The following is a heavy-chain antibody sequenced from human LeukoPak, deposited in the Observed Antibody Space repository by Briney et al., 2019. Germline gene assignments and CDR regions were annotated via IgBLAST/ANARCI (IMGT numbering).Heavy chain of an antibody. CDR3: ARDTVTTYNNWFDP. CDR2: ISYDGSNK. J-gene: IGHJ5*02. V-gene: IGHV3-30-3*01. D-gene: IGHD4-17*01. Sequence: PGRSLRLSCAASGFTFSSYAMHWARQAPGKGLEWVAVISYDGSNKYYADSVKGRFTIPRDNSKNTLYLQMNSLRAEDTAVYYCARDTVTTYNNWFDPWGQGTLVTVSS. CDR1: GFTFSSYA.